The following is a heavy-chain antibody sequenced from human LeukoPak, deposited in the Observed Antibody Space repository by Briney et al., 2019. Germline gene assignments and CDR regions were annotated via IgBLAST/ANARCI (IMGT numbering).Heavy chain of an antibody. Sequence: SETLSLTCTVSGGFINIGAYYWSWIRQHPGKGLEWSGYIYQSESFSYNPSLTSRITISIDTSNNQFSLNLNSVTAADTGVSYCARDPYGGYGAFAIWGQGTRVTASS. CDR2: IYQSESF. CDR1: GGFINIGAYY. CDR3: ARDPYGGYGAFAI. D-gene: IGHD2-15*01. V-gene: IGHV4-31*03. J-gene: IGHJ3*02.